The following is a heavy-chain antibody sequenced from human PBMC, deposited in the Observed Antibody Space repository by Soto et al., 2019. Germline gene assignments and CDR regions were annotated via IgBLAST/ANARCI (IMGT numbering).Heavy chain of an antibody. CDR1: GGSISSSSYY. D-gene: IGHD3-16*01. CDR3: ARHYLSDGSLYNWFDP. Sequence: PTETLSLTCTVSGGSISSSSYYWGWIRQPPGKGLEWIGSIYYSGSTYYNPSLKSRVTISVDTSKNQFSLKLSSVTAADTAVYYCARHYLSDGSLYNWFDPWGQGTLVTVSS. J-gene: IGHJ5*02. V-gene: IGHV4-39*01. CDR2: IYYSGST.